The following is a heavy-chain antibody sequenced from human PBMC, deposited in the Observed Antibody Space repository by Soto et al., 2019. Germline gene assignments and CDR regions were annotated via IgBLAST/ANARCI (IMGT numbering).Heavy chain of an antibody. D-gene: IGHD5-12*01. CDR3: ARAAHGYNDAFDI. J-gene: IGHJ3*02. V-gene: IGHV3-21*01. CDR2: ISSSSSYI. Sequence: GSLRLSCAASGFTFSSYSMNWVRQAPGKGLEWVSSISSSSSYIYYADSVKGRFIISRDNAKNSLYLQMNSLRAEDTAVYYCARAAHGYNDAFDIWGQGTMVTVSS. CDR1: GFTFSSYS.